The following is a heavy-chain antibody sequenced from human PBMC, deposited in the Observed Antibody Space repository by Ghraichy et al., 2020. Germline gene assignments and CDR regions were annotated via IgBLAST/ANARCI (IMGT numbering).Heavy chain of an antibody. D-gene: IGHD1-26*01. CDR1: GFSFSDSA. V-gene: IGHV3-73*01. J-gene: IGHJ4*01. CDR3: ATGLGRVGSSNDY. Sequence: GGSLRLSCAASGFSFSDSAMHWVRQASGKGLEWVGRIRSKANNYATGYGVSVKGRFTISRDESKNTAYLKMNSLKTEATATYYCATGLGRVGSSNDYLRLETFFAVSS. CDR2: IRSKANNYAT.